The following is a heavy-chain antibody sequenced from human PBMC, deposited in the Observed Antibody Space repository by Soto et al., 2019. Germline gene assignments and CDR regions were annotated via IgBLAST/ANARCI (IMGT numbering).Heavy chain of an antibody. D-gene: IGHD6-6*01. CDR3: ARGPSRIAARPLFCEH. J-gene: IGHJ1*01. CDR1: GFTFSSYS. V-gene: IGHV3-48*02. Sequence: GGSLRLSCAASGFTFSSYSMNWVRQAPGKGLEWVSYISSSSSTIYYADSVKGRFTISRDNAKNSLYLQMNSLRDEDTAVYYCARGPSRIAARPLFCEHWGQGTLVTVSS. CDR2: ISSSSSTI.